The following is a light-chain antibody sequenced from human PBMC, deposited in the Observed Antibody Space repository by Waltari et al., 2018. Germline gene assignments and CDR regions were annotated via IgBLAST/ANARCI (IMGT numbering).Light chain of an antibody. CDR3: SLYMGSGIWV. V-gene: IGLV8-61*01. CDR2: KGN. J-gene: IGLJ3*02. CDR1: SGSLSTTSY. Sequence: QTVVTQEPSLSVSPGGTVTLTCTLSSGSLSTTSYATWYQQTPGQAPRTLVYKGNSRSAGVPERFSGYILGNKAALTITGAQADDECDYYCSLYMGSGIWVFGGGTKLTVL.